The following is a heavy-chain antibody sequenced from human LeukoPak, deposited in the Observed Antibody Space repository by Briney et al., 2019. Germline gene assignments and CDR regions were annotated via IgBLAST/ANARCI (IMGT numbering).Heavy chain of an antibody. D-gene: IGHD2-15*01. CDR2: IYTSGST. J-gene: IGHJ3*02. CDR1: GGSISSYY. V-gene: IGHV4-4*07. Sequence: PSETLSLTCTVSGGSISSYYWSWIRQPAGKGLEWIGRIYTSGSTNYNPSLKSRVTISVDKSKNQFSLKLSSVTAADTAVYYCARDCSGGSCYLSDAFDIRGQGTMVTVSS. CDR3: ARDCSGGSCYLSDAFDI.